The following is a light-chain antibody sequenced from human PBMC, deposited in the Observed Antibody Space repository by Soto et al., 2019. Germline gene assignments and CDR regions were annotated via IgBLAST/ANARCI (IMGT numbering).Light chain of an antibody. V-gene: IGKV3-20*01. J-gene: IGKJ3*01. CDR1: ERISSNF. Sequence: VLTQSPDTLSLSPGERATLSCRASERISSNFLAWYQQRPGQAPRLLIYGASTRASGIPDRFSGSGSRTDFALTISRLEPEDFAVFYCQQYGTSPFTCGPGTTVEIK. CDR3: QQYGTSPFT. CDR2: GAS.